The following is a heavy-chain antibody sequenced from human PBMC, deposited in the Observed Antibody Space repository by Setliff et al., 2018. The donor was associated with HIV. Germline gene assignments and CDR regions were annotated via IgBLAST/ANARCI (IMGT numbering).Heavy chain of an antibody. Sequence: SETLSLTCIVSGGSISSYYWSWIRQPPGKGLEWIGYIYYSGSTNYNPSLKNRVTISIDTAKNQFSLKVSSVTAADTAVYYCARGWEWGAPLDYWGQGTLVTVSS. CDR2: IYYSGST. V-gene: IGHV4-59*01. D-gene: IGHD1-26*01. J-gene: IGHJ4*02. CDR1: GGSISSYY. CDR3: ARGWEWGAPLDY.